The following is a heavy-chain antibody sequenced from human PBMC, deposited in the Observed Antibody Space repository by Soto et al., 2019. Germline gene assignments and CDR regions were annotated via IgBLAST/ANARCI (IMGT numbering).Heavy chain of an antibody. D-gene: IGHD6-6*01. CDR2: INPNSGGT. CDR1: GYTFTGYY. V-gene: IGHV1-2*06. CDR3: ARAAIAARPRGWFDP. J-gene: IGHJ5*02. Sequence: ASVKVSCKASGYTFTGYYMHWVRQAPGQGLEWMGRINPNSGGTNYAQKFQGRVTMTRDTSISTAYMELSRLRSDDTAVYYCARAAIAARPRGWFDPWGQGTLVTVSS.